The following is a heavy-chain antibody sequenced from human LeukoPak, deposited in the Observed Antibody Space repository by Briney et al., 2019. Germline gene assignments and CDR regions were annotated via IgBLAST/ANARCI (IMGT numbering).Heavy chain of an antibody. CDR2: ISNSGGST. CDR1: GFTFSSYV. V-gene: IGHV3-23*01. J-gene: IGHJ4*02. CDR3: ARDRTGGGDFFDY. Sequence: GGSLRLSCAASGFTFSSYVMSWVRQAPGKGLEWVSSISNSGGSTYYADSVKGRFTISRDDSENTLYLQMNSLRAEDTALYYCARDRTGGGDFFDYWGQGTLVTVSS. D-gene: IGHD2-8*02.